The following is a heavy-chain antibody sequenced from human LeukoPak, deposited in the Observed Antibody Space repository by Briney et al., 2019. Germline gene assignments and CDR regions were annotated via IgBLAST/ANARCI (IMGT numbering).Heavy chain of an antibody. CDR3: ARASQQLVSDY. CDR2: IYTSGST. V-gene: IGHV4-61*02. J-gene: IGHJ4*02. Sequence: SETLSLTCTVSGVSISSGSYYWSWLRQPAGKGLEWIGRIYTSGSTNYNPSLKSRVTISVDTSKNQFSLKLSSVTAADTAVYYCARASQQLVSDYWGQGTLVTVSS. D-gene: IGHD6-13*01. CDR1: GVSISSGSYY.